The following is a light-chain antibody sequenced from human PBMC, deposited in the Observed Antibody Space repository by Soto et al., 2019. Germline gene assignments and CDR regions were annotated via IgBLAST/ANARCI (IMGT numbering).Light chain of an antibody. CDR3: KSYSGSNTYV. V-gene: IGLV2-8*01. CDR1: KNDIGVYDF. J-gene: IGLJ1*01. Sequence: QSVLTQPPSASGSPGQSVTISCTGTKNDIGVYDFVSWYQHHPGKAPRLIIYEVVQRPSGVPDRFSGSTSGNTASLTVSGLQAAYEADYFCKSYSGSNTYVFGSRTKLTVL. CDR2: EVV.